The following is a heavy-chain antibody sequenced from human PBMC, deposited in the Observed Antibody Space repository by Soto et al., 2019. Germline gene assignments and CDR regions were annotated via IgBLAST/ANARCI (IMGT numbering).Heavy chain of an antibody. D-gene: IGHD2-2*01. CDR2: IYSGGST. J-gene: IGHJ4*02. V-gene: IGHV3-53*04. CDR3: ASAGPTHAIDY. CDR1: GFTVSSNY. Sequence: GGSLRLSCAASGFTVSSNYMSWVRQAPGKGLEWVSVIYSGGSTYYVDSVKGRFTISRHNSKNTLYLQMNSLRAEDTAVYYCASAGPTHAIDYWGQGTLVTVSS.